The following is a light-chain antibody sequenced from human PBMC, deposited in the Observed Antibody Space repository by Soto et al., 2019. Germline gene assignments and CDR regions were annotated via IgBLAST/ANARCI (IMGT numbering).Light chain of an antibody. Sequence: VLTQPASVSGSPGQSITISCTGTSSDVGSGNVVSWYQHYPGKAPQLMIYEAFQRPSGVSSRFSGSKSGNTASLTISGLQAEDEADYYCCSHAGSDPYVFGNGTKVTV. CDR3: CSHAGSDPYV. CDR2: EAF. CDR1: SSDVGSGNV. V-gene: IGLV2-23*01. J-gene: IGLJ1*01.